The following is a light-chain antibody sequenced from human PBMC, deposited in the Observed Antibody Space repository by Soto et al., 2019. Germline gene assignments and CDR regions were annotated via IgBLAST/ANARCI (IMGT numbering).Light chain of an antibody. V-gene: IGKV1-12*01. CDR1: QGINIA. CDR3: QQGHSFPLT. J-gene: IGKJ4*01. CDR2: TAS. Sequence: DIQMTQSPSSVSASVGDRVTITCRASQGINIALAWFQQKPGEAPRLLIYTASTLHSGVPSRFSGSGSGTDFTLTITSLQPEDFATYYCQQGHSFPLTFGGGTKVEFK.